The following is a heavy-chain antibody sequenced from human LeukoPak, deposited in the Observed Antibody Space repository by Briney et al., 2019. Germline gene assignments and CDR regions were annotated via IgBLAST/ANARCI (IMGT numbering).Heavy chain of an antibody. CDR3: AKEWSGYYGMDV. V-gene: IGHV1-69*04. CDR1: GGTFSSYA. CDR2: IIPILGIA. D-gene: IGHD2-15*01. Sequence: ASVKVSCKASGGTFSSYAISWVRQAPGQGLEWMGRIIPILGIANYAQKFQGRATITADKSTSAAYMELSSLRSEDTAVYYCAKEWSGYYGMDVWGQGTTVTVSS. J-gene: IGHJ6*02.